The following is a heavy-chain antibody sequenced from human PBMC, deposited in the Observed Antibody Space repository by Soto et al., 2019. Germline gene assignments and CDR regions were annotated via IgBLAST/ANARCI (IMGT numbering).Heavy chain of an antibody. CDR2: IYPGDSDI. CDR3: AGFRAPRRQLISMSFHL. Sequence: GESLKISCKASGYDFTNYWIAWVRQTPGRGLEWMGMIYPGDSDIRYNPSFRGRVTISADKSITSALVQWGSLKASDSAIYYCAGFRAPRRQLISMSFHLWGLGTLVTVSS. D-gene: IGHD6-13*01. CDR1: GYDFTNYW. J-gene: IGHJ4*03. V-gene: IGHV5-51*01.